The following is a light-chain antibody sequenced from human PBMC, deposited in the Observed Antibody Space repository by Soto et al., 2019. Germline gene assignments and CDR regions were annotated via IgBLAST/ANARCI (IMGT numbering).Light chain of an antibody. V-gene: IGKV3-20*01. J-gene: IGKJ1*01. CDR1: QDISNY. Sequence: EIVLTQSPGTLSLSPGESATLSSRASQDISNYLIWYQQKPGQAPRLLIYDVSNRAAGIPARFSGSGSGTDFTLTISRLEPEDFAVYYCQQYGNSPWTFGQGTKVDIK. CDR3: QQYGNSPWT. CDR2: DVS.